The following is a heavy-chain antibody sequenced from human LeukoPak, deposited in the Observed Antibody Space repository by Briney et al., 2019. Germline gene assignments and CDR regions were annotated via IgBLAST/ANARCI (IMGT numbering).Heavy chain of an antibody. D-gene: IGHD6-19*01. V-gene: IGHV1-2*02. CDR1: GYTFTAYY. CDR2: INPNSGDA. J-gene: IGHJ3*01. CDR3: ATYSIGWYPHDAFDF. Sequence: GASVKVSCKASGYTFTAYYMHWVRQAPGQGLEWMGWINPNSGDANYAQKFQGRVTMTSDTSINTAYMELSGLRYDDSAVYYCATYSIGWYPHDAFDFWGQGTTVIVSS.